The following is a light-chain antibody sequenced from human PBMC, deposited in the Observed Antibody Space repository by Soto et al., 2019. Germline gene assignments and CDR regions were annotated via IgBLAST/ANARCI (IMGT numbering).Light chain of an antibody. CDR1: QSVSSN. Sequence: EIVMTQSPATLSVSPGGRATLSCRASQSVSSNLAWYQQKLGQAPRLLIYSASIRATGIPARFSGSGSGTDFTLTISSLQSEDFAVYYCQHYNNWWSFGQGTRVEI. J-gene: IGKJ1*01. CDR3: QHYNNWWS. V-gene: IGKV3-15*01. CDR2: SAS.